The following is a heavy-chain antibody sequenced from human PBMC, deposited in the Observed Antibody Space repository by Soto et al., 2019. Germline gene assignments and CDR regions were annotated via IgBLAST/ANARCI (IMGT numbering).Heavy chain of an antibody. CDR1: GGTFSSYA. CDR2: IIPIFGTA. D-gene: IGHD2-15*01. CDR3: ARGSPGYCSGGSCYDYYYYGMDV. V-gene: IGHV1-69*13. Sequence: ASVKVSCKASGGTFSSYAISWVRQAPGQGLEWMGGIIPIFGTANYAQKFQGRVTITADESTSTAYMELSSLRSEDTAVYYCARGSPGYCSGGSCYDYYYYGMDVWGQGTTVTVSS. J-gene: IGHJ6*02.